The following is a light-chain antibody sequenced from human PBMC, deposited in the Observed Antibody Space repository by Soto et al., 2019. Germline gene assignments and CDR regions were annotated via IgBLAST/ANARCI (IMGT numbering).Light chain of an antibody. CDR3: QQSYSSLGFT. J-gene: IGKJ3*01. CDR2: AAS. Sequence: DIQMTQSPSSLSASVGDRVTITCRARESISNNLNWYQHKPGKAPKVLIYAASSLQSGVPSRFSGSGSGTDFSLTITSLQAEDFATYYCQQSYSSLGFTFGPGTKVAL. V-gene: IGKV1-39*01. CDR1: ESISNN.